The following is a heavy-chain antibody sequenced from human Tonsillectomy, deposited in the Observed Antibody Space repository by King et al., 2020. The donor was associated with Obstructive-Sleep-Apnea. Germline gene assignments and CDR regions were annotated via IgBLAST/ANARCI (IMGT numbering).Heavy chain of an antibody. Sequence: VQLVESGGGVVQPGRSLRLSCAASGFTFSSYAMHGVRQAPGKGLEWVAVISYDGSNKYYADSVKGRFTISRDNSKNTLYLQMNSLRAEDTAVYYCARQEGRGYFDLWGRGTLVTVSS. CDR2: ISYDGSNK. J-gene: IGHJ2*01. CDR3: ARQEGRGYFDL. V-gene: IGHV3-30*04. CDR1: GFTFSSYA.